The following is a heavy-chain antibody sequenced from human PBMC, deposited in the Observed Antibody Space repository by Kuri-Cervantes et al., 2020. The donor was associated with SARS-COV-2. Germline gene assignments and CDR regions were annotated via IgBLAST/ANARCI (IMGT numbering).Heavy chain of an antibody. V-gene: IGHV1-24*01. CDR2: FDPEDGET. D-gene: IGHD3-22*01. J-gene: IGHJ4*02. Sequence: ASVTVSCKVSGYTLSELSMHWVRQAPGKGLEWMGGFDPEDGETIYAQKFQGRVTMTQDTSTDTAYMELSSLRSEDTAVYYCARGYDSSGYYELDYWGQGTLVTVSS. CDR3: ARGYDSSGYYELDY. CDR1: GYTLSELS.